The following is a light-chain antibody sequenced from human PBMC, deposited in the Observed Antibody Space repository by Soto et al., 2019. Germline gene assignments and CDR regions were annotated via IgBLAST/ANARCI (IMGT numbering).Light chain of an antibody. CDR3: QQRPNWPLT. CDR1: QSISSH. J-gene: IGKJ4*01. V-gene: IGKV3-11*01. Sequence: EIVLTQSPATLSLSPGERATLSCRASQSISSHLAWYQQKPGQAPRLLIYDASNRATGIPVRFSGSGSGTYFTLTINSLEPEDFAVYYCQQRPNWPLTFGGGTKVENK. CDR2: DAS.